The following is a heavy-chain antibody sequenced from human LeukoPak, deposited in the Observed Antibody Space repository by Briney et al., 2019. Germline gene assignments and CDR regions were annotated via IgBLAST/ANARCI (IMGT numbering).Heavy chain of an antibody. J-gene: IGHJ4*02. D-gene: IGHD3-10*01. V-gene: IGHV4-39*02. Sequence: SETLSLTCTVYGGSISSSSYYWGWIRQPPGKGLEWIGSIYYSGSTYYNPSLKSRVTISVDTSKNQFSLKLSSVTAADTAVYYCATDRARGGDSFDYWGQGTLVTVSS. CDR2: IYYSGST. CDR3: ATDRARGGDSFDY. CDR1: GGSISSSSYY.